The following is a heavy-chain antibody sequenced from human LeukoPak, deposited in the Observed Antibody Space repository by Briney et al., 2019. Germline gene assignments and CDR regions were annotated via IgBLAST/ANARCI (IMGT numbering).Heavy chain of an antibody. CDR2: ISDIGSI. CDR3: ARGRVRAARRNNYYYYGMDV. CDR1: GGSISSYY. V-gene: IGHV4-59*12. Sequence: SETLSLTCTVSGGSISSYYWSWIRQPPGKGLEWIAYISDIGSINYNPSLKSRVTISVDTSKNQFSLKLSSVTAADTAVYYCARGRVRAARRNNYYYYGMDVWGQGTTVTVSS. J-gene: IGHJ6*02. D-gene: IGHD6-6*01.